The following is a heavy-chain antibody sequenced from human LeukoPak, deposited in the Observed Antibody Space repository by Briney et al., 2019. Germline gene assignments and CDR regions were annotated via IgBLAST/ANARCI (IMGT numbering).Heavy chain of an antibody. J-gene: IGHJ5*02. CDR2: INPNSGGT. CDR1: GYTFTGYY. V-gene: IGHV1-2*02. D-gene: IGHD4-17*01. CDR3: AKDPVGDGDYAFNWFDP. Sequence: ASVKVSCKASGYTFTGYYMHWVRQAPGQGLEWMGWINPNSGGTNYAQKFQGRVTMTRDTSISTAYMELSSLRAEDTAVYYCAKDPVGDGDYAFNWFDPWGQGTLVTVSS.